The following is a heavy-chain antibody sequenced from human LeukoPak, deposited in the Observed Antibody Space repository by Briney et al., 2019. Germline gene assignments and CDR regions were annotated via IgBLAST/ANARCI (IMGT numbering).Heavy chain of an antibody. Sequence: PGGSLRLSCAASAFTFSTYWMSWVRQAPGKGLEWVADIKQDGSEKYYVDSVKGRFTISRQNAKNSLFLQMNSLRAEDTAVYYCARHRSGGSQDDAFDIWGQGTMVTVSS. CDR2: IKQDGSEK. V-gene: IGHV3-7*01. CDR1: AFTFSTYW. D-gene: IGHD2-15*01. CDR3: ARHRSGGSQDDAFDI. J-gene: IGHJ3*02.